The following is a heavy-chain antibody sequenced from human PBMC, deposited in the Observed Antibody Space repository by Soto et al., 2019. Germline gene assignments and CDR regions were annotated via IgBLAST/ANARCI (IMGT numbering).Heavy chain of an antibody. Sequence: PGGSLRLSCAASGFTFSSYSMNWVRQAPGKGLEWVSSISSSSSYIYYADSVKGRFTISRDNAKNSLYLQMNSLRAEDTAVYYCAREDASGYLDAFDIWGQGTMVTVSS. V-gene: IGHV3-21*04. CDR3: AREDASGYLDAFDI. J-gene: IGHJ3*02. CDR2: ISSSSSYI. CDR1: GFTFSSYS. D-gene: IGHD3-22*01.